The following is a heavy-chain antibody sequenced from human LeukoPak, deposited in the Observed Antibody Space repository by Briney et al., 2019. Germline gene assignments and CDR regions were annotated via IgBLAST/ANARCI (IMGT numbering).Heavy chain of an antibody. V-gene: IGHV4-59*01. CDR2: IYYSGST. Sequence: KTSETLSLTCTVSGGSIGTYYWSWIRQPPGKGLEWIGYIYYSGSTNYNPSLKSRVTISVDTSKNQFSQKLSSVTAADTAVYYCARARYFDYWGQGTLVTVSS. CDR3: ARARYFDY. CDR1: GGSIGTYY. J-gene: IGHJ4*02.